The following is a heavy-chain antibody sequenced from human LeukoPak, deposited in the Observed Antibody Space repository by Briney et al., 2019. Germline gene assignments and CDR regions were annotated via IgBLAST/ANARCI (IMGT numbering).Heavy chain of an antibody. V-gene: IGHV3-23*01. D-gene: IGHD3-10*01. CDR3: AKDPYGSGSSNWFDP. J-gene: IGHJ5*02. CDR1: GFTFSSYA. Sequence: QPGRSLRLSCAASGFTFSSYAMSWVSQAPGKGLEWVSAISGSGGSTYYADSVKGRFTISRDNSKNTLYLQMNSLRAEDTAVYYCAKDPYGSGSSNWFDPWGQGTLVTVSS. CDR2: ISGSGGST.